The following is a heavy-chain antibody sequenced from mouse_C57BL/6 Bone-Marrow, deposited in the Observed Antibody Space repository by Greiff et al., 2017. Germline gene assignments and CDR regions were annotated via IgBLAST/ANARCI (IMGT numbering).Heavy chain of an antibody. V-gene: IGHV6-6*01. CDR3: THNRDEGAMDY. CDR1: GFTFSDAW. J-gene: IGHJ4*01. D-gene: IGHD4-1*02. Sequence: DVMLVESGGGLVQPGGSMKLSCAASGFTFSDAWMDWVRQSPEKGLEWVAEIRNKANNHATYYAESVKVRFTISRDDSKSSVYLQMNSLRAEDTGIYYCTHNRDEGAMDYWGQGTSVTVSS. CDR2: IRNKANNHAT.